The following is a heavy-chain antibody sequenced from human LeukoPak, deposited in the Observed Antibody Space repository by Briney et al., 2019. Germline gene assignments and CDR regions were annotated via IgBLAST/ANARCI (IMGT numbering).Heavy chain of an antibody. CDR2: TYYRSKWYN. V-gene: IGHV6-1*01. CDR1: GDSVSSNSAA. J-gene: IGHJ3*02. CDR3: ARDLGIAVAGTFAFDI. Sequence: SQTLSLTCAISGDSVSSNSAAWNWIRQSPSRGLEWLGRTYYRSKWYNDYAVSVKSRITINPDTSKNQFSLQLNSVTPEDTAVYYCARDLGIAVAGTFAFDIWGQGTMVTVSS. D-gene: IGHD6-19*01.